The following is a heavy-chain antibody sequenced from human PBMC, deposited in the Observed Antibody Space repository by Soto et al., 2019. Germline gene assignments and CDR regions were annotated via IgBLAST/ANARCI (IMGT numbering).Heavy chain of an antibody. D-gene: IGHD6-6*01. J-gene: IGHJ5*02. V-gene: IGHV4-39*07. CDR3: ARDQYSSYNWFDP. CDR2: IYYSGST. Sequence: PSETLSLTCTVSGGSISSSSYYWGWIRQPPGKGLEWIGSIYYSGSTYYNPSLKSRVTISVDTSKNQFSLKLSSVTAADTAVYYCARDQYSSYNWFDPWGQGTLVTVSS. CDR1: GGSISSSSYY.